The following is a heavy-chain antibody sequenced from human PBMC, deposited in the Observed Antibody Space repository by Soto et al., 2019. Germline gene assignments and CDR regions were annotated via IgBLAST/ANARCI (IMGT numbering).Heavy chain of an antibody. D-gene: IGHD3-3*01. J-gene: IGHJ5*02. CDR2: ISSSSSYI. Sequence: PGGPLRLSCAASGFTFSSYSMNWVRQAPGKGLEWVSSISSSSSYIYYADSVKGRFTISRDNAKNSLYLQMNSLRAEDTAVYYCARSLRTYYDFWSGYYDPWGQGTLVTVSS. V-gene: IGHV3-21*01. CDR1: GFTFSSYS. CDR3: ARSLRTYYDFWSGYYDP.